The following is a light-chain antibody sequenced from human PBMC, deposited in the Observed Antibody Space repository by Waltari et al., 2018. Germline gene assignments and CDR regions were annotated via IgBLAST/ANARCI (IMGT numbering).Light chain of an antibody. Sequence: QSVLTQPPSVSGAPGQRVTISCTGSSSNIGAGYDVPWYQQLPGRAPKLLIHGNDKRPPGVPDRFSGSKSGTSGSLAIAGLQADDETDYYCQSYDSSLSGHVFGTGTKVTVL. V-gene: IGLV1-40*01. CDR1: SSNIGAGYD. CDR2: GND. J-gene: IGLJ1*01. CDR3: QSYDSSLSGHV.